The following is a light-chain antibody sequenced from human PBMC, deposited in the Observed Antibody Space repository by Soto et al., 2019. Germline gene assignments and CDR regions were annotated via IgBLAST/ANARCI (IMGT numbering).Light chain of an antibody. CDR1: QSVSSSY. Sequence: IVLPHSPGTLSLSPGERATLSCLASQSVSSSYLAWYRQKPGQAPRLLIYGASSRATGIPDRFSGSGSGTDFTLTISRLEPEDFAVYYCQQYGSSPFNFGPGTKVDIK. CDR2: GAS. V-gene: IGKV3-20*01. CDR3: QQYGSSPFN. J-gene: IGKJ3*01.